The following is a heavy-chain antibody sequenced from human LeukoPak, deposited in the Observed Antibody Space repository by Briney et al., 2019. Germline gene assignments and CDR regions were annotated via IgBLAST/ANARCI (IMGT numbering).Heavy chain of an antibody. D-gene: IGHD6-19*01. J-gene: IGHJ4*02. CDR2: INWNGGST. Sequence: GGSLRPSCVASGFRFDDYGMSWVRQAPGKGLEWVSGINWNGGSTGYADSVKGRFTISRDNAKNSLYLRMNSLRAEDTALYYCARGGSTGWYSFDYWGQGTLVTVSS. V-gene: IGHV3-20*04. CDR1: GFRFDDYG. CDR3: ARGGSTGWYSFDY.